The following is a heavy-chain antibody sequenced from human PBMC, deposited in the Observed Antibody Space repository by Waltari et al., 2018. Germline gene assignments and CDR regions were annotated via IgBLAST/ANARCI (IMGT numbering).Heavy chain of an antibody. CDR2: ISATGSST. V-gene: IGHV3-23*01. Sequence: DGQMLVFGGGLVQPGGPLPPSFEDSGFAFSNYAMFWVRQTPGKGLEWVSGISATGSSTYNADSVRGRFTISRDNSKSTLFLQINGLRTDDTAVYYCARRTSWGRGTLVTVSS. CDR1: GFAFSNYA. CDR3: ARRTS. J-gene: IGHJ4*02.